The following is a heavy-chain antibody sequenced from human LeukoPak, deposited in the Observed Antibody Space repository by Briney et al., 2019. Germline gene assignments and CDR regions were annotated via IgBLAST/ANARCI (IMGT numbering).Heavy chain of an antibody. D-gene: IGHD3-3*01. V-gene: IGHV6-1*01. J-gene: IGHJ4*02. CDR2: TFYRSKWYN. Sequence: SQTLSLTCAISGDSVSSDSSAWTWIRQSPSRGLEWLGRTFYRSKWYNAYAVSVKSRITINPDTSKNQFSLQLNSVTPEETAVYYCARERSGFDYWGQGTLVTVSS. CDR1: GDSVSSDSSA. CDR3: ARERSGFDY.